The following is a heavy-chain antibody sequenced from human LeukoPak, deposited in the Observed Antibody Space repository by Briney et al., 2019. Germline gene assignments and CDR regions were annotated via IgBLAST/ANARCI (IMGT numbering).Heavy chain of an antibody. CDR3: ARGFRSVTTWGYFDY. CDR1: GFTFSSYA. J-gene: IGHJ4*02. D-gene: IGHD4-17*01. CDR2: IYSGGGT. Sequence: GGSLRLSCAASGFTFSSYAMSWVRQAPGKGLEWVSLIYSGGGTYYADSVKGRFTISRDNSRNTLSLQMNSLRVDDTAVYYCARGFRSVTTWGYFDYWGQGALVTVSP. V-gene: IGHV3-66*01.